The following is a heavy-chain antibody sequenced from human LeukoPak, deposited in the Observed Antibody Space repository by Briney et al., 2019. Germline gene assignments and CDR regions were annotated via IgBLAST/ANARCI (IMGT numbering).Heavy chain of an antibody. CDR2: ISYDGSIN. D-gene: IGHD2-15*01. CDR3: ARDRRYCGGGSCYFDYFFDY. V-gene: IGHV3-30-3*01. Sequence: GGSLRLSCAASGFNFNSYAVHWVRQAPGKGLEWVAVISYDGSINFYAASVKGRFTISRDNSKNTLYLQMNSLRAEDSALYFCARDRRYCGGGSCYFDYFFDYWDQGTLVTVSS. CDR1: GFNFNSYA. J-gene: IGHJ4*02.